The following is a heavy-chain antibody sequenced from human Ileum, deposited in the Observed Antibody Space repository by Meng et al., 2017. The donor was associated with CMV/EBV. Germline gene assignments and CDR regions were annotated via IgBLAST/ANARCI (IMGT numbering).Heavy chain of an antibody. J-gene: IGHJ6*02. CDR2: ISSSSSYI. CDR3: AKDLYDSSGYYWYYYYGMDV. Sequence: GGSLRPSCAAPGFTSSSYSMNWARQAPGKGLEWVSSISSSSSYIYYADSVKGRFTISRDNAKNSLYLQMNSLRAEDTAVYYCAKDLYDSSGYYWYYYYGMDVWGQGTTVTVSS. D-gene: IGHD3-22*01. V-gene: IGHV3-21*01. CDR1: GFTSSSYS.